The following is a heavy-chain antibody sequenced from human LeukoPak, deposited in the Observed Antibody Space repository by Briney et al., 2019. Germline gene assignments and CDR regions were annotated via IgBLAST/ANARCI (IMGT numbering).Heavy chain of an antibody. V-gene: IGHV3-48*03. CDR1: GFTFSSYE. J-gene: IGHJ6*02. CDR2: ISSSGSTI. CDR3: ARESSIAALDYYYGMDV. Sequence: GGSLRLSCAASGFTFSSYEMNWVRQAPGKGLEWVSYISSSGSTIYYADSVKGRFTISRDNAKNSLYLQMNSLRAEDTAVYYCARESSIAALDYYYGMDVWGQGTTVTVSS. D-gene: IGHD6-6*01.